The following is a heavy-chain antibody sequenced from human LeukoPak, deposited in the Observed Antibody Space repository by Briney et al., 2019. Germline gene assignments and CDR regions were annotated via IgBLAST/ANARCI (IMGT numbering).Heavy chain of an antibody. V-gene: IGHV4-4*08. J-gene: IGHJ3*02. CDR1: GSISSYY. Sequence: PSETLSLTCTVSGSISSYYWSWIRQPPGKGLEWIGYIYTSGSTNYNPSLKIRVTISVYTSNNQFSLDLSSVNAADTAVYYCARQKCTSTSCLTKNAFDIWGQGTMVTVSS. CDR3: ARQKCTSTSCLTKNAFDI. D-gene: IGHD2-2*01. CDR2: IYTSGST.